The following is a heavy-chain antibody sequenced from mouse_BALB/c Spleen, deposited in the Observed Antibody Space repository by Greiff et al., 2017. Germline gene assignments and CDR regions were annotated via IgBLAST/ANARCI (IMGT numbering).Heavy chain of an antibody. D-gene: IGHD2-14*01. Sequence: EVQVVGSGGGLVKPGGSLKLSCAASGFTFSSYAMSWVRQTPEKRLEWVATISSGGSYTYYPDSVKGRFTISRDNAKNTLYLQMSSLKSEDTAMYYCARQAYRYDAMDYWGQGTSVTVSS. CDR1: GFTFSSYA. J-gene: IGHJ4*01. CDR3: ARQAYRYDAMDY. CDR2: ISSGGSYT. V-gene: IGHV5-9-3*01.